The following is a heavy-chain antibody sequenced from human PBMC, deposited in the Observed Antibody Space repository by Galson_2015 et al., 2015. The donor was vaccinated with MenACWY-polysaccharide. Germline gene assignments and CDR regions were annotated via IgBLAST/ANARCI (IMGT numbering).Heavy chain of an antibody. V-gene: IGHV3-30*02. CDR3: AKDRYQLLSAYYYYLDV. Sequence: RFTISRDNSKNILYLQVNSLRPEDTAVYYCAKDRYQLLSAYYYYLDVWGKGTTVAVSS. D-gene: IGHD2-2*01. J-gene: IGHJ6*03.